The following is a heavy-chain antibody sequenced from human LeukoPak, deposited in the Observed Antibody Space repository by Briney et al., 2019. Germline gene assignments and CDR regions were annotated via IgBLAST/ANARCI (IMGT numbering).Heavy chain of an antibody. J-gene: IGHJ6*02. D-gene: IGHD6-13*01. Sequence: GASVNVSCKASGYTYSTSAITWVRQAPGQGLEWMGWINSFRGNTHYAQKFQGRVTMTTDTSTTTAYMELRSLRTDDTAVYYCARDIAAAGIYYYYGMDVWGQGTTVTVSS. V-gene: IGHV1-18*01. CDR2: INSFRGNT. CDR1: GYTYSTSA. CDR3: ARDIAAAGIYYYYGMDV.